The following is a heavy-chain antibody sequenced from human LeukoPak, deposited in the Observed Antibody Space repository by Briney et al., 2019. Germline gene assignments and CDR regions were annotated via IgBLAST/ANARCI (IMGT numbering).Heavy chain of an antibody. Sequence: GESLKISCKGSGYSFTSYWIGWVRPMPGKGLEWVGIIYSGDSDTRYSPSFQGQINISAAKSISTAYLQWSSLKASYTAMYYCARPGYDYVWGSYGFWGQRTLVTVSS. V-gene: IGHV5-51*01. D-gene: IGHD3-16*02. CDR1: GYSFTSYW. J-gene: IGHJ4*02. CDR3: ARPGYDYVWGSYGF. CDR2: IYSGDSDT.